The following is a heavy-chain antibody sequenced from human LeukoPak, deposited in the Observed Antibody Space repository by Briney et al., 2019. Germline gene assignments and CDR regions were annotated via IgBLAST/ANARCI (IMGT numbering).Heavy chain of an antibody. CDR1: GGSISSYY. D-gene: IGHD4-17*01. Sequence: PSETLSLTCTVSGGSISSYYWSWIRQPPGRGLEWIGYIYYSGSTNYNPSLRSRVTISVDTSKNQFSLKLSSVTAADTAVYYCARGGNYGDYDGYFDYWGQGTLVTVSS. V-gene: IGHV4-59*08. J-gene: IGHJ4*02. CDR2: IYYSGST. CDR3: ARGGNYGDYDGYFDY.